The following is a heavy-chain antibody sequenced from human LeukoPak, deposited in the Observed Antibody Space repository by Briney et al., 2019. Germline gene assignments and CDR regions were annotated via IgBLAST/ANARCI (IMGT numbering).Heavy chain of an antibody. CDR2: IVVGSGNT. D-gene: IGHD3-10*01. J-gene: IGHJ6*02. CDR3: AALSSLTYYYGMDV. Sequence: SVKVSCKASGFTFTSSAMQWVRQARGQRLEWIGWIVVGSGNTNCAQKFQERVTITRDMSTSTAYMELSSLRSEDTAVYYCAALSSLTYYYGMDVWGQGTTVTVSS. V-gene: IGHV1-58*02. CDR1: GFTFTSSA.